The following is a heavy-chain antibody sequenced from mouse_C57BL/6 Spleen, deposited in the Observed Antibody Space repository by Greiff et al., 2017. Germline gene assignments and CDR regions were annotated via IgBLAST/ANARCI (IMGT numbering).Heavy chain of an antibody. Sequence: VKLQQSGAELVKPGASVKISCKASGYAFSSYWMNWVKQRPGKGLEWIGQIYPGDGDTNYNGKFKGKATLTADKSSSTAYMQLSSLTSEDSAVYFCARRGGHYYAMDYWGQGTSVTVSS. V-gene: IGHV1-80*01. CDR1: GYAFSSYW. D-gene: IGHD1-1*02. CDR3: ARRGGHYYAMDY. CDR2: IYPGDGDT. J-gene: IGHJ4*01.